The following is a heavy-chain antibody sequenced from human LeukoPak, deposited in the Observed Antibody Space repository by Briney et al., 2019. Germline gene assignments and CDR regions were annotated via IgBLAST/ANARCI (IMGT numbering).Heavy chain of an antibody. Sequence: GGSLRLSCAASGFTFRNYWMSWVRQAPGKGLEFVANIKQEGSEEYYVDSVKGRFTISRDNAKISLYQQMNGLRAEDTAVYYCAANGGPFDFWGQGTLVTVSA. D-gene: IGHD4-23*01. CDR1: GFTFRNYW. CDR3: AANGGPFDF. V-gene: IGHV3-7*05. CDR2: IKQEGSEE. J-gene: IGHJ4*02.